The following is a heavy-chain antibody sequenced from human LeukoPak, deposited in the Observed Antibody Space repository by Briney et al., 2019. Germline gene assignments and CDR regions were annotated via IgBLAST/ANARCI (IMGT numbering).Heavy chain of an antibody. J-gene: IGHJ3*02. CDR2: TYYSGST. CDR1: GGSISSYY. D-gene: IGHD5-12*01. CDR3: ARLGMVATGAFDI. V-gene: IGHV4-59*08. Sequence: SETLSLTCTVSGGSISSYYWSWIRQPPGKGLEWIGYTYYSGSTNYNPSLKSRVTISVDTSKNQFSLKLSSVTAADTAVYYCARLGMVATGAFDIWGQGTMVTVSS.